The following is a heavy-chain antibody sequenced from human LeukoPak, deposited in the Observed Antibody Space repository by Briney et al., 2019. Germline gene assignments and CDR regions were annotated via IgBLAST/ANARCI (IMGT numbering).Heavy chain of an antibody. J-gene: IGHJ3*02. Sequence: ASVKVSCKASGYTFTSYYMHWVRQAPGQGLEWMGWINPNSGGTNYAQKFQGRVSMTRDTSISTAYMELSRLRSDDTAVYYCARAQQLAYDAFDIWGQGTMVTVSS. CDR1: GYTFTSYY. V-gene: IGHV1-2*02. CDR3: ARAQQLAYDAFDI. CDR2: INPNSGGT. D-gene: IGHD6-13*01.